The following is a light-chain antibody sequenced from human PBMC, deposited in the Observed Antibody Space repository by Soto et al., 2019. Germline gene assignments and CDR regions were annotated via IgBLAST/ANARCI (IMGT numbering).Light chain of an antibody. V-gene: IGKV1-33*01. Sequence: DIQMTQSPSSLSASVGDSVTISCQASQDINNFLNWYQQKPGKPPQLLIYDASTLEKGVPSRFSGAGAWAEFSFTISQPQPEDSATKYWQQEEELPLTFGQGTKVEIK. CDR1: QDINNF. CDR2: DAS. J-gene: IGKJ1*01. CDR3: QQEEELPLT.